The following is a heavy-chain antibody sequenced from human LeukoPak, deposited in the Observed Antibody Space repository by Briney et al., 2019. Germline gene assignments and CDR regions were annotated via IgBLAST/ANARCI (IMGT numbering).Heavy chain of an antibody. CDR1: GGSISSGDYY. CDR2: IYYSGST. Sequence: TSQTLSLTCTVSGGSISSGDYYWSWIRQPPGKGLEWIGYIYYSGSTYYNPSLKSRVTISVDTSKNQFSLKLSSVTAADTAVYYCARDPVLGYCSSTSCYSDAFDIWGQGTMVTVSS. CDR3: ARDPVLGYCSSTSCYSDAFDI. J-gene: IGHJ3*02. V-gene: IGHV4-30-4*08. D-gene: IGHD2-2*01.